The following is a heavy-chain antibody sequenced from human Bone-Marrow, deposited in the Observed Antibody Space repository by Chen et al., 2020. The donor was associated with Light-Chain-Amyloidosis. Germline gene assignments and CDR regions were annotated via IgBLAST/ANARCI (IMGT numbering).Heavy chain of an antibody. Sequence: EVQLEQSGPEVKKPGESLKISCTGSGYPLPNYGIGGVRERRGKGLEWMGVIYPDDSDARYSPSCEGQVTISADKSITTAYLQWRSLKASDTAMDYCARRRDGYNFDYWGQGTLVTVSS. D-gene: IGHD5-12*01. V-gene: IGHV5-51*01. CDR2: IYPDDSDA. CDR3: ARRRDGYNFDY. J-gene: IGHJ4*02. CDR1: GYPLPNYG.